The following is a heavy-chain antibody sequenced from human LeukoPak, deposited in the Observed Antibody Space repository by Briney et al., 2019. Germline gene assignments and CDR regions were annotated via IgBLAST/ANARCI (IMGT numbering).Heavy chain of an antibody. CDR2: IYYSGST. V-gene: IGHV4-59*08. CDR3: ARHGGDGYNHLDY. D-gene: IGHD5-24*01. Sequence: SETLSLTCTVSCGSISSYYWSWIRQPPGKGLEWIGYIYYSGSTNYNPSLKSRVTISVDTSKNQFSLKLSSVTAADTAVYYCARHGGDGYNHLDYWGQGTLVTVSS. J-gene: IGHJ4*02. CDR1: CGSISSYY.